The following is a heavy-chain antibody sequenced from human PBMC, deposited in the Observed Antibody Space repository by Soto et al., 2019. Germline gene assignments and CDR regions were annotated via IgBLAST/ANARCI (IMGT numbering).Heavy chain of an antibody. Sequence: PSETLSLTCTVSGGSISSYYWSWIRQPPGKGLEWIGYIYYSGSTNYNTSLKSRVTISVDTSKNQFSLKLSSVTAADTAVYYCARVVGQTPDNWFDPWGQGTLVTVSS. CDR2: IYYSGST. D-gene: IGHD2-2*01. J-gene: IGHJ5*02. V-gene: IGHV4-59*01. CDR1: GGSISSYY. CDR3: ARVVGQTPDNWFDP.